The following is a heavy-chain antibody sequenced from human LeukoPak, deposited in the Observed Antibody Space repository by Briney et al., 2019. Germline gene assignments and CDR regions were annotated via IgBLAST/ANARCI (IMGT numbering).Heavy chain of an antibody. Sequence: GGSLRLSCAASGFTFSSYWMHWVRQVPGKSLVWVSDINGDGSSTKYADSVKGRFTISRDNSKNTLYLQMNSLRAEDTAVYYCARDLYYYDSSGYSGSDAFDIWGQGTMVTVSS. CDR3: ARDLYYYDSSGYSGSDAFDI. V-gene: IGHV3-74*01. D-gene: IGHD3-22*01. CDR2: INGDGSST. J-gene: IGHJ3*02. CDR1: GFTFSSYW.